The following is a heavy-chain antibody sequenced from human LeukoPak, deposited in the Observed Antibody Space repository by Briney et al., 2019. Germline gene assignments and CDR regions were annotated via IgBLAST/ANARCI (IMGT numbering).Heavy chain of an antibody. D-gene: IGHD5-12*01. V-gene: IGHV4-59*08. CDR3: ASLPGYSGYVASFFFDY. CDR2: IYYSGST. CDR1: GGSISSYY. Sequence: SETLSLTCTVSGGSISSYYWSWIRQPPGKGLEWIGYIYYSGSTNYNPSRKSRLTISVDTSKNQFSLKLSSVTAADTAVYSGASLPGYSGYVASFFFDYWGQGTLVTVSS. J-gene: IGHJ4*02.